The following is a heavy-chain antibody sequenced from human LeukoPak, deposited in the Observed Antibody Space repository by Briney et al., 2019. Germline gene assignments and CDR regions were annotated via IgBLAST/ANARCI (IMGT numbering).Heavy chain of an antibody. CDR3: AREREEDHSSGAFDI. Sequence: ASVKVSCKASGYTFTGYYMHWVRQAPGQGLEWMGRINPNSGGTNYAQKFQGRVTMTRDTSISTAYMELSRLRSDDTAVYYCAREREEDHSSGAFDIWGQGTMVTVSS. V-gene: IGHV1-2*06. J-gene: IGHJ3*02. CDR1: GYTFTGYY. D-gene: IGHD3-22*01. CDR2: INPNSGGT.